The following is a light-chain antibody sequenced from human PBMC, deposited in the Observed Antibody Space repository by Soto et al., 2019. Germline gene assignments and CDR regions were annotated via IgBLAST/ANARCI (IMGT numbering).Light chain of an antibody. V-gene: IGLV2-11*01. CDR2: DVS. CDR3: CSYAGSYTWV. CDR1: SSDVGAYNF. Sequence: QSALTQPRSVSGSPGQSVTISCAGTSSDVGAYNFVSWYQQHPGKAPKLMIYDVSKLPSGVPDRFSGSKSGNTASLTISGLQAEDEADYYCCSYAGSYTWVFGTGTKVTVL. J-gene: IGLJ1*01.